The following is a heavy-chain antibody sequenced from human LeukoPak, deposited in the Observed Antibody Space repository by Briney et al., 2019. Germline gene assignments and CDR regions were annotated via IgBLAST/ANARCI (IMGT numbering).Heavy chain of an antibody. Sequence: ASAKVSCKASGYTFTGYYMHWVRQAPGQGLEWMGWINPNSGGTNYAQKFQGRVTMTRDTSISTAYMELSRLRSDDTAFYYCARDPLTDAYYYYGSGNYYPYYFDYWGQGTLVTVSS. CDR1: GYTFTGYY. V-gene: IGHV1-2*02. CDR2: INPNSGGT. CDR3: ARDPLTDAYYYYGSGNYYPYYFDY. J-gene: IGHJ4*02. D-gene: IGHD3-10*01.